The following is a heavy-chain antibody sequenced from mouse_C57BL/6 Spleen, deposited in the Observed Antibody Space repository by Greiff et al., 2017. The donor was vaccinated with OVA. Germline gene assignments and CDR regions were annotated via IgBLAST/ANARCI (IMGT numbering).Heavy chain of an antibody. V-gene: IGHV1-18*01. D-gene: IGHD3-2*02. CDR3: ARKGAQATPFAY. CDR2: INPNNGGT. J-gene: IGHJ3*01. CDR1: GYTFTDYN. Sequence: EVQLQQSGPELVKPGASVKIPCKASGYTFTDYNMDWVKQSHGKSLEWIGDINPNNGGTIYNQKFKGKATLTVDKSSSTAYMELRSLTSEDTAVYYCARKGAQATPFAYWGQGTLVTVSA.